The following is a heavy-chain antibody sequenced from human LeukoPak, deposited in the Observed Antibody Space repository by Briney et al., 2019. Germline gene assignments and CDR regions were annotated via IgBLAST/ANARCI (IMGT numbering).Heavy chain of an antibody. V-gene: IGHV1-2*02. CDR2: INPNGGGT. Sequence: GASVKVSCKASGYTFTGYYMHWVRQAPGQGLEWMGWINPNGGGTDYAQKFQGRVTMTRDTSISTAYMELSSLRSEDTAVYYCARSSGPLPPEDYWGQGTLVTVSS. D-gene: IGHD6-19*01. CDR3: ARSSGPLPPEDY. CDR1: GYTFTGYY. J-gene: IGHJ4*02.